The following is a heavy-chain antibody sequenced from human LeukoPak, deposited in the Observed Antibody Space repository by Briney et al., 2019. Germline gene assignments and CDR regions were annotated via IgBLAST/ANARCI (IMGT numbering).Heavy chain of an antibody. Sequence: GGSLRLSCAASGFTFSGYWMNWVRQAPGKGLEWVANIKQDGSEKYYVDSVKGRFTISRDNAKNSLYLQMNSLRAEDTAVYYCAREVGGYFDYWGQGTLVTVSS. J-gene: IGHJ4*02. CDR1: GFTFSGYW. CDR2: IKQDGSEK. V-gene: IGHV3-7*01. CDR3: AREVGGYFDY. D-gene: IGHD1-26*01.